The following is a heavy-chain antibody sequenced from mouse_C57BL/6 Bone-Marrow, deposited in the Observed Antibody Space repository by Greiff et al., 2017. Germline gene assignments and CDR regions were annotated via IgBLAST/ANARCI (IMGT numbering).Heavy chain of an antibody. CDR1: GFNIKDYY. CDR3: ASRCYGSNYFDY. CDR2: IDPEDGET. D-gene: IGHD1-1*01. Sequence: EVQLQQSGAELVKPGASVKLSCTASGFNIKDYYMHWVKQRTEQGLEWIGRIDPEDGETKYAPKFKGKATITADKSSNTAYLQLRRLTSEDNAVXDCASRCYGSNYFDYWGQGTSLTVSS. J-gene: IGHJ2*02. V-gene: IGHV14-2*01.